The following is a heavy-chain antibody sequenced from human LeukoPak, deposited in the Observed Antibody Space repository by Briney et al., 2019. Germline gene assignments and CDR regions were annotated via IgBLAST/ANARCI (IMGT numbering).Heavy chain of an antibody. D-gene: IGHD3-10*01. J-gene: IGHJ4*02. CDR3: ARDSTGFGSEDF. V-gene: IGHV4-30-4*01. Sequence: SSETLSLTCTVSGGSISSSDFYWSWIRQPPGKGPEWIGYIYYSGSTYYNPSLKSRVTISIDTSKNQFSLKLTSVTAADTAVYYCARDSTGFGSEDFWGQGALVSVSS. CDR2: IYYSGST. CDR1: GGSISSSDFY.